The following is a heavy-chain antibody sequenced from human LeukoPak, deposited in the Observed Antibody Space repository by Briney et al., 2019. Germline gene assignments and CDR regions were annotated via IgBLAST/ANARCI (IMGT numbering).Heavy chain of an antibody. D-gene: IGHD6-19*01. CDR1: GFTFSSYS. V-gene: IGHV3-21*01. CDR3: ARDLGSSSGRVRYYYYYYGMDV. CDR2: ISSSSSYI. J-gene: IGHJ6*02. Sequence: GGSLRLSCAASGFTFSSYSMNWVRQAPGKGLEWVSSISSSSSYIYYADSVKGRFTISRDNAKNSLYLQMNSLRAEDTAVYYCARDLGSSSGRVRYYYYYYGMDVWGQGTTVTVSS.